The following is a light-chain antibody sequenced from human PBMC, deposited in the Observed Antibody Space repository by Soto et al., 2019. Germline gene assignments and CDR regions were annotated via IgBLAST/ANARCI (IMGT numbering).Light chain of an antibody. V-gene: IGLV2-8*01. J-gene: IGLJ1*01. CDR3: SSYAGNGYV. CDR1: SSDVGGYNY. Sequence: QSALTQPPSASGSTRQSVTISCTGASSDVGGYNYVSWYQQHPGKAPKLMIYEVSKRPSGVPDRFSGSKSGNTASLTVSGLQAEDEADYFCSSYAGNGYVLGTGTKVTVL. CDR2: EVS.